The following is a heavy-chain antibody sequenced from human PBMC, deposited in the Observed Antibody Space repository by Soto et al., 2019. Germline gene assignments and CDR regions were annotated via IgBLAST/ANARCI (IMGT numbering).Heavy chain of an antibody. CDR3: ATSPGSILEWTRFYFDY. Sequence: PGESLKISCKGSGYSFTSYWIGWVRQMPGKGLEWMGIIYPGDSDTRYSPSFQGQVTISADKSTSTAYMELSSLRSEDTVVYYCATSPGSILEWTRFYFDYWGQGTLVTVSS. CDR1: GYSFTSYW. J-gene: IGHJ4*02. V-gene: IGHV5-51*01. D-gene: IGHD3-3*01. CDR2: IYPGDSDT.